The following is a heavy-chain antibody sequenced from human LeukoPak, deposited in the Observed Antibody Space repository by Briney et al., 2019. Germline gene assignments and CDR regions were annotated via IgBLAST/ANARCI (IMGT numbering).Heavy chain of an antibody. CDR2: MNPNSGNT. V-gene: IGHV1-8*01. J-gene: IGHJ4*02. CDR3: ARDGDEGQLLSTFDY. Sequence: ASVKVSCNTSGYTFSSYDVIWVRLAPGQGLEWMGWMNPNSGNTGYAQKFQGRVTMTRDTSTSTVYMELSSLRSEDTAVYYCARDGDEGQLLSTFDYWGQGTLVTVSS. CDR1: GYTFSSYD. D-gene: IGHD2-2*01.